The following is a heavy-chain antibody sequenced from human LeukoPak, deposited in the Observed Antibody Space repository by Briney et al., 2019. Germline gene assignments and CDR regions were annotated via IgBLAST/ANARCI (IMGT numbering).Heavy chain of an antibody. D-gene: IGHD2-15*01. CDR3: ARHCSGGTCSPGY. Sequence: GRSLRLSCAASGFTFSSYAMHWVRQAPGKGLEWVAVISYDGSNKYYADSVKGRFTISRDNSKNTLYLQMNSLRAEDTAVYYCARHCSGGTCSPGYWGQGTLVTVSS. CDR2: ISYDGSNK. CDR1: GFTFSSYA. V-gene: IGHV3-30-3*01. J-gene: IGHJ4*02.